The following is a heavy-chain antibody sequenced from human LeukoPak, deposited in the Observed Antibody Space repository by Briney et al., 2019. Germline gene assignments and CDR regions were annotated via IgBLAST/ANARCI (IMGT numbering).Heavy chain of an antibody. Sequence: GGSLRLSCAASGFTFSSYAMSWVRQAPGKGLEWVSAISGSGGSTYYADSVKGRFTISRDNSKNTLYLQMNSLRAEVTAVYYCAKDEFGELSSDAFDIWGQGTMVTVSS. J-gene: IGHJ3*02. CDR1: GFTFSSYA. D-gene: IGHD3-10*01. CDR2: ISGSGGST. CDR3: AKDEFGELSSDAFDI. V-gene: IGHV3-23*01.